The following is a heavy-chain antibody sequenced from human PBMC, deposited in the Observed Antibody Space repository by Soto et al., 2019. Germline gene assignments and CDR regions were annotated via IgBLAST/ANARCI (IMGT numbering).Heavy chain of an antibody. CDR3: ASGRGYTYGIDY. CDR2: IYHSGST. J-gene: IGHJ4*02. V-gene: IGHV4-4*02. CDR1: FGSITSNYW. Sequence: SETLSLTCAVSFGSITSNYWWCWVRQPPGKGLEWIGEIYHSGSTNYNPSLKSRVTISVDKSKNQFSLKLTSVTAADTAAYFCASGRGYTYGIDYWGQGTLVTVS. D-gene: IGHD5-18*01.